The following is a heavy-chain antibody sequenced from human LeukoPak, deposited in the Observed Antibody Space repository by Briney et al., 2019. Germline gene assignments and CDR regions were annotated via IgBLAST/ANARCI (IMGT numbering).Heavy chain of an antibody. CDR3: ARDYYDSSGYYSLFGY. V-gene: IGHV4-59*01. Sequence: SETLSLTCTVSGGSISSYYWSWIRQPPGKGLKWSGYIYYSGSTNYNPSLKSRVTISVDTTKNQFYLKLSSVTAADTAVYYCARDYYDSSGYYSLFGYWGQGTLVTVSS. CDR2: IYYSGST. CDR1: GGSISSYY. D-gene: IGHD3-22*01. J-gene: IGHJ4*02.